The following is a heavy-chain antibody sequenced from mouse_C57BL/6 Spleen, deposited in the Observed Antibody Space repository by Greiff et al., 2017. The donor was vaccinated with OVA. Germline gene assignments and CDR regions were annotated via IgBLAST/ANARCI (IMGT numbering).Heavy chain of an antibody. V-gene: IGHV1-82*01. CDR2: IYPGDGDT. CDR3: ARGYSDYAMDY. D-gene: IGHD2-12*01. CDR1: GYAFSSSW. J-gene: IGHJ4*01. Sequence: QVQLQQSGPELVKPGASVKISCKASGYAFSSSWMNWVKQRPGKGLEWIGRIYPGDGDTNYIGKFKGKATLTADKSSSTAYMQLSSLTSEDSAVYFCARGYSDYAMDYWGQGTSVTVSS.